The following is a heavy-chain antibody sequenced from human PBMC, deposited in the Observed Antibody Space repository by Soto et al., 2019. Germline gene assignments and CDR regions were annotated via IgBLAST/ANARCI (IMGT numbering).Heavy chain of an antibody. V-gene: IGHV1-18*01. CDR1: GYTFTSYG. CDR3: AREGRDYYYYYGMDV. CDR2: ISAYNGNT. Sequence: ASVKVSCKASGYTFTSYGISWVRQAPGQGLEWMGWISAYNGNTNYAQKLRGRVTMTTDTSTSTAYMELRSLRSDDTAVYYCAREGRDYYYYYGMDVWGQGTTVTVAS. J-gene: IGHJ6*02.